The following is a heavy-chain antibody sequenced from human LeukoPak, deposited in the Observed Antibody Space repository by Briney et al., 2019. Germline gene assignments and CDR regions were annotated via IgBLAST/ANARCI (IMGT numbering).Heavy chain of an antibody. Sequence: GASVKVSCKASGYTFTGYYMYWVRQAPGQGLEWVGWIRPNSGGTNYTQKFQGRVTMTRDTSISTAYMELSRLRSDDTAVYYCASGLSSGWYGYYYYYYYMDVWGKGTTVTVSS. D-gene: IGHD6-19*01. J-gene: IGHJ6*03. V-gene: IGHV1-2*02. CDR2: IRPNSGGT. CDR3: ASGLSSGWYGYYYYYYYMDV. CDR1: GYTFTGYY.